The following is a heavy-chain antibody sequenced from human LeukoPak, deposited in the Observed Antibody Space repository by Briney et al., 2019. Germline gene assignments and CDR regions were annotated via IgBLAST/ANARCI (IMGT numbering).Heavy chain of an antibody. D-gene: IGHD4-17*01. CDR2: INHSGST. CDR1: GGSFSGYY. V-gene: IGHV4-34*01. CDR3: ARGHTVPLFGY. Sequence: SETLSLTCAVYGGSFSGYYWSWIRQPPGKGLEWIGEINHSGSTNYNPSLKSRVTISVDTSKNQFSLKLSSVTAADTAVYYCARGHTVPLFGYWGQGTLVTVSS. J-gene: IGHJ4*02.